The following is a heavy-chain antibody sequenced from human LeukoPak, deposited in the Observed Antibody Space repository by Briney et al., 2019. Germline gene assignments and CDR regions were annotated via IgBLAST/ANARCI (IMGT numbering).Heavy chain of an antibody. CDR1: GGSISSSNW. CDR2: IYHSGST. CDR3: VVVPAANWFDP. D-gene: IGHD2-2*01. V-gene: IGHV4-4*02. Sequence: SETLSLTCAVSGGSISSSNWWSWVRQPPGKGLEWIGEIYHSGSTNYNPSLKSRVTTSVDKSKNQFSLKLSSVTAADTAVYYCVVVPAANWFDPWGQGTLVTVSS. J-gene: IGHJ5*02.